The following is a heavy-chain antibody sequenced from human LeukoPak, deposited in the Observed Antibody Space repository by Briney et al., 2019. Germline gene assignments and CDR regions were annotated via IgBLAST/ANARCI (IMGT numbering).Heavy chain of an antibody. D-gene: IGHD1-14*01. CDR1: GYTFDNFY. Sequence: GASVKVSCKAPGYTFDNFYIHWVRQAPGQGSEWMGWINGNDGSTKYAQKFQGRVTMTRVTAISTVYMDLSGLRPDDTAIYYCARDEGSTYNQLDFWGQGTLVTVSS. CDR2: INGNDGST. CDR3: ARDEGSTYNQLDF. V-gene: IGHV1-2*02. J-gene: IGHJ4*02.